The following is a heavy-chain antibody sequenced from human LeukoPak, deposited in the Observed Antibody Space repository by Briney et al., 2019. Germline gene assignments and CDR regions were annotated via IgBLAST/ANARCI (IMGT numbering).Heavy chain of an antibody. CDR2: IIPIFGTA. J-gene: IGHJ3*02. Sequence: ASVKVSCKASGGTFSSYAISWVRQAPGQGLEWMGRIIPIFGTANYAQKFQGRVTITTDESTSTAYMELSSPRSEDTAVYYCARGVYYDFWSGYPDAFDIWGQGTMVTVSS. CDR1: GGTFSSYA. V-gene: IGHV1-69*05. CDR3: ARGVYYDFWSGYPDAFDI. D-gene: IGHD3-3*01.